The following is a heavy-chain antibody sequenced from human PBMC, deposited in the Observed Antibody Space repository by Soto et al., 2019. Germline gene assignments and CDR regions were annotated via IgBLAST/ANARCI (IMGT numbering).Heavy chain of an antibody. CDR3: TTDIWGSLSSDY. Sequence: EVQLVESGGGLVKSGGSLRLSCAASGFTSSNAWMNWVRQAPGKGLEWVGHIKTKTDGGTTDYAVPVKGRFTISRDDARNTVYLQMNSLKTEDTAMYHCTTDIWGSLSSDYWGQGTLVTVSS. V-gene: IGHV3-15*07. J-gene: IGHJ4*02. CDR2: IKTKTDGGTT. CDR1: GFTSSNAW. D-gene: IGHD3-16*01.